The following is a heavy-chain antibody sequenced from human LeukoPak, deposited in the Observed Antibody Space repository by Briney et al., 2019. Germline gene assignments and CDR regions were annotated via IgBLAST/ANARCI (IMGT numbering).Heavy chain of an antibody. J-gene: IGHJ4*02. D-gene: IGHD3-10*01. CDR2: ISASSGST. Sequence: GGSLRLSCEASGFTFSSYDMSWVRQAPGQGLEWVSAISASSGSTNYADYVKGRFTITRDTSKNTLYLQMNSLRADDTAVYSCSKDRFELYGWGQRALVTV. CDR3: SKDRFELYG. V-gene: IGHV3-23*01. CDR1: GFTFSSYD.